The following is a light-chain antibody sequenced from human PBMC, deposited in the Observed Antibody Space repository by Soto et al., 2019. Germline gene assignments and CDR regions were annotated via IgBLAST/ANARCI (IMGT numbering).Light chain of an antibody. Sequence: QSALTQPASLSGSPGQSITISCTGTSSDIGAYDYVSWYQQHPGKAPRLMIYEVSNRPSGVSNRFSGSKSGNTASLTISGLQAEDEADYYCSSYTVSTPVVFGGGTKLTVL. CDR2: EVS. CDR1: SSDIGAYDY. CDR3: SSYTVSTPVV. J-gene: IGLJ3*02. V-gene: IGLV2-14*01.